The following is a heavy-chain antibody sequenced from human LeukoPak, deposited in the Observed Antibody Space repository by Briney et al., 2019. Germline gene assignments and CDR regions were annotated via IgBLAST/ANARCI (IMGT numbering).Heavy chain of an antibody. Sequence: SVKVSCKASGFTFTSSAMHWVRQARGQRLEWIGWIVVGSGNTNYAQKFQERVTITRDMSTSTAYMELSSLRSEDTAVYYCAADQGGGVYYYYGMDVWGQGTTVTVSS. CDR2: IVVGSGNT. V-gene: IGHV1-58*02. D-gene: IGHD1-26*01. CDR3: AADQGGGVYYYYGMDV. J-gene: IGHJ6*02. CDR1: GFTFTSSA.